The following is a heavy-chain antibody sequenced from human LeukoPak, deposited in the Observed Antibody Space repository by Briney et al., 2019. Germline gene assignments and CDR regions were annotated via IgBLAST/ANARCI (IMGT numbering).Heavy chain of an antibody. CDR1: GFTFSSYA. V-gene: IGHV4-39*01. CDR3: ARQTGSGLFILP. J-gene: IGHJ4*02. D-gene: IGHD3/OR15-3a*01. Sequence: GSLRLSCAASGFTFSSYAMSWVRQAPGKGLGWVGSIYYSGNTYYNASLKSQVSISIDTSKNQFSLRITSVTAADTAVYYCARQTGSGLFILPGGQGTLVSDSS. CDR2: IYYSGNT.